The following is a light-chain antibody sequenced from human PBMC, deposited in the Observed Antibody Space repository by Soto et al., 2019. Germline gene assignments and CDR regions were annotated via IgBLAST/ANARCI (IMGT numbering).Light chain of an antibody. CDR1: SSEVGGYNY. Sequence: QSVLTQPASVSGSPGQSITISCTGTSSEVGGYNYVSWYQQHPGKAPKLKIYDVSNRPSGVSNRFSGSKSGNTASLTISGLQAEDEADYYCSSYTSSSTLVFGGGTKVTVL. CDR3: SSYTSSSTLV. CDR2: DVS. V-gene: IGLV2-14*01. J-gene: IGLJ2*01.